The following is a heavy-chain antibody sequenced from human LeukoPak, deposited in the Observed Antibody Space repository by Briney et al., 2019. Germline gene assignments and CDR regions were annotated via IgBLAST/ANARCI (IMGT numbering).Heavy chain of an antibody. CDR2: IYYSGST. J-gene: IGHJ6*03. D-gene: IGHD6-13*01. Sequence: SETLSLTCTVSGGSINSGTYYWNWIRQPAGKGLEWLGSIYYSGSTYYNPSLKSRVTISVDTSKNQFSLKLSSVTAADTAVYYCARDHSSSWYRGSYYMDVWGKGTTVTISS. CDR1: GGSINSGTYY. V-gene: IGHV4-39*07. CDR3: ARDHSSSWYRGSYYMDV.